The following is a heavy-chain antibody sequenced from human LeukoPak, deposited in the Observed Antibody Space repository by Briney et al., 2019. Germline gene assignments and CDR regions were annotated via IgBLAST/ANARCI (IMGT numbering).Heavy chain of an antibody. D-gene: IGHD5-18*01. CDR1: SGSVSSSSYF. V-gene: IGHV4-39*01. CDR3: ARIVGYSYGYSDY. J-gene: IGHJ4*02. Sequence: SETLSLTCTVSSGSVSSSSYFWGWIRQPPGKGLEWIGSIYYSGSTYYNPSLKSRVTISVDTSKNQLSLELSSVTAADTAVYYCARIVGYSYGYSDYWGQGTLVTVSS. CDR2: IYYSGST.